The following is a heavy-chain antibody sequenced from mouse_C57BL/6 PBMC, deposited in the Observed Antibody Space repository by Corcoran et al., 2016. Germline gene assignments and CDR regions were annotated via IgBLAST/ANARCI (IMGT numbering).Heavy chain of an antibody. D-gene: IGHD1-1*01. CDR1: GYTFTDYY. V-gene: IGHV1-19*01. CDR3: ARDYEAMDY. CDR2: INPYNGGT. Sequence: EVQLQQSGPVLVKPGASVKMSCKASGYTFTDYYMNWVKQSHGKSLEWIGVINPYNGGTSYNQKFKGKATLTVDKSSSTAYMELNSLTSQDSAVYYCARDYEAMDYGGQGTSVTVSS. J-gene: IGHJ4*01.